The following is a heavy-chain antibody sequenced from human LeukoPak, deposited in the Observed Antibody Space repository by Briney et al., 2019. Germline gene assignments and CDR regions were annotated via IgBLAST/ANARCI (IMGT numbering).Heavy chain of an antibody. CDR2: ISGSDGST. CDR3: AKDPNRDLYDFWSGYSPFDY. V-gene: IGHV3-23*01. J-gene: IGHJ4*02. CDR1: GFTFSSYA. Sequence: PGGSLRLSCAASGFTFSSYAMSWVRQAPGKGLEWVSAISGSDGSTYYADSVKGRFTISRDNSKNTLYLQMNSLRAEDTAVYYCAKDPNRDLYDFWSGYSPFDYWGQGTLVTVSS. D-gene: IGHD3-3*01.